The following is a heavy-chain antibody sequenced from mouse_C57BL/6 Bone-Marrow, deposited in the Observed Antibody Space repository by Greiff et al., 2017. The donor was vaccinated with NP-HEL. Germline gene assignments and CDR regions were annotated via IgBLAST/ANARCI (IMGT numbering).Heavy chain of an antibody. V-gene: IGHV1-39*01. Sequence: QLQESGPELVKPGASVKISCKASGYSFTDYNMNWVKQSNGKSLEWIGVINPNYGTTSYNQKFKGKATLTVDQSSSTAYMQLNSLTSEDSAVYYCARENDGYYVLYFDYWGQGTTLTVSS. J-gene: IGHJ2*01. D-gene: IGHD2-3*01. CDR3: ARENDGYYVLYFDY. CDR1: GYSFTDYN. CDR2: INPNYGTT.